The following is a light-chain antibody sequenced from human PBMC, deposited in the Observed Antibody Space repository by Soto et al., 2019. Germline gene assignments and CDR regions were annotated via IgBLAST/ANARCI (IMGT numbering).Light chain of an antibody. V-gene: IGKV2-28*01. CDR2: YAS. CDR3: IQALQIPA. J-gene: IGKJ1*01. Sequence: ETVMTQSPLSLPVTPGEPASISCRSSQSLLQRNGHDYLNWYVQKPGQSPQLLIYYASTRASGVPDRFSGRGSGTDFTLKISRVEAEDVGVYYCIQALQIPAFGQGTQVEIK. CDR1: QSLLQRNGHDY.